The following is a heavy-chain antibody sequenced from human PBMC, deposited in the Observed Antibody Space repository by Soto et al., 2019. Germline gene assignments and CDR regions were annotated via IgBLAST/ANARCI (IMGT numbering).Heavy chain of an antibody. V-gene: IGHV1-46*03. CDR3: TRSYISSSYWFDP. D-gene: IGHD6-6*01. CDR1: GYTFITYV. Sequence: EASLKVSCKSSGYTFITYVMHWVRQAPGQGLEWMGVINPSRGTTTYAQQFQDRVTMTRDTSASTVYMELSSLRSEDTAMYYCTRSYISSSYWFDPWGQGTLVTVSS. J-gene: IGHJ5*02. CDR2: INPSRGTT.